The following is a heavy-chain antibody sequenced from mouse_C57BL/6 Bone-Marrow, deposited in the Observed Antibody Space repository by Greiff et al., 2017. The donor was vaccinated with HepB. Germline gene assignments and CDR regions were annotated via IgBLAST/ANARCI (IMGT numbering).Heavy chain of an antibody. CDR1: GFTFSDYY. Sequence: EVNVVESGGGLVQPGGSLKLSCAASGFTFSDYYMYWVRQTPEKRLEWVAYISNGGGSTYYPDTVKGRFTISRDNAKNTLYLQMSRLKSEDTAMDYSARLGEGNYDYWGQGTTLTVAS. CDR2: ISNGGGST. D-gene: IGHD2-1*01. J-gene: IGHJ2*01. V-gene: IGHV5-12*01. CDR3: ARLGEGNYDY.